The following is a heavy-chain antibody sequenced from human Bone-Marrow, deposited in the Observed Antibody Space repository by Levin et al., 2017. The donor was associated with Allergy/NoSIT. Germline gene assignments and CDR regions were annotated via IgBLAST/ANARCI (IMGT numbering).Heavy chain of an antibody. Sequence: PSETLSLTCSISGGSLRSASDYWGWVRQSPGKGLEWIGSIYYNGNTYLSPSLTGRATISADASKRQFSLTLASMTAADTATYYCARRWSGNYPFDHWGQGILVIVAS. J-gene: IGHJ4*02. CDR3: ARRWSGNYPFDH. V-gene: IGHV4-39*01. CDR2: IYYNGNT. D-gene: IGHD3-3*01. CDR1: GGSLRSASDY.